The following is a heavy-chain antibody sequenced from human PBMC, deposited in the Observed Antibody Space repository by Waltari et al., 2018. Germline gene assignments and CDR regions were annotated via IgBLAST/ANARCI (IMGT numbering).Heavy chain of an antibody. V-gene: IGHV3-53*01. D-gene: IGHD3-3*01. CDR3: ARGHTISGGDYMDV. CDR2: IYTVGST. J-gene: IGHJ6*03. Sequence: EVQLVESGGGLIQPGGSLRLPCAVPGFTVSHNYSSWVRQAPGKGLEWVSVIYTVGSTFYADSVRGRFTISRDNSMNTLFLQMNSLRGEDTAVYYCARGHTISGGDYMDVWGKGTTVIVSS. CDR1: GFTVSHNY.